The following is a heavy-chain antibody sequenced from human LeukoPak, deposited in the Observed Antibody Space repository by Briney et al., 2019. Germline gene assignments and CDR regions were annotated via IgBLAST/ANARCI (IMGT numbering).Heavy chain of an antibody. Sequence: GASVKVSCKASGYTFTSYYMHWVRQAPGQGLEWMGIINPSGGSTSYAQKFQGRVTMTRDTSTSTVCMELSSLRSEDTAVYYCARSFYYYDSSGYLFYWGQGTLVTVSS. CDR1: GYTFTSYY. J-gene: IGHJ4*02. CDR2: INPSGGST. V-gene: IGHV1-46*01. CDR3: ARSFYYYDSSGYLFY. D-gene: IGHD3-22*01.